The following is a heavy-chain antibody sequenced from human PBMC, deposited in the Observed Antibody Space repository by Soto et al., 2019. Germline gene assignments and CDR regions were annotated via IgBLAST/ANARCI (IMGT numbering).Heavy chain of an antibody. CDR2: LFYSGST. Sequence: KPSETLSLTCTVSGGSVSSRNYYGGWIRQPPGKGLEWIGSLFYSGSTYYNPSLKSRVTISVDTSKNQFSLKLSSVTAADTAVYYCARXYGPPGDFYDSSGLFDSWGQGTLVTVSS. V-gene: IGHV4-39*01. CDR1: GGSVSSRNYY. D-gene: IGHD3-22*01. J-gene: IGHJ4*02. CDR3: ARXYGPPGDFYDSSGLFDS.